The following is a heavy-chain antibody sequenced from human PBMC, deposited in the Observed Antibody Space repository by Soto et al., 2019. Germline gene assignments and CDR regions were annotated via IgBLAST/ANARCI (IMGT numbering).Heavy chain of an antibody. Sequence: QVQLQESGPGLVKPSQTLSLTCTVSGVSINNGGYYWTWIRQHPGKGLEWIGYIFYTGNTYYNPSLXRXXTILADKSQNQFSLKLTSVTAADTAVYYCARAGLVRGAADYWGQGTLVTVSS. CDR3: ARAGLVRGAADY. CDR2: IFYTGNT. D-gene: IGHD3-10*01. V-gene: IGHV4-31*03. CDR1: GVSINNGGYY. J-gene: IGHJ4*02.